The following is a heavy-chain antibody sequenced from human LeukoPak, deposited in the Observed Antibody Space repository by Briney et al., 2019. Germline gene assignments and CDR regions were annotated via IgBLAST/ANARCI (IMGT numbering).Heavy chain of an antibody. Sequence: GGSLRLSCAASGFTFSSYAMSWVRQAPGKGLEWVSAISGSGGSTYYADAVRGRFTISRDNSGNTLYLQMHSLGAEDTAVYYCANTLVRGVPSMDVWGQGTTVTVSS. CDR3: ANTLVRGVPSMDV. D-gene: IGHD3-10*01. J-gene: IGHJ6*02. V-gene: IGHV3-23*01. CDR2: ISGSGGST. CDR1: GFTFSSYA.